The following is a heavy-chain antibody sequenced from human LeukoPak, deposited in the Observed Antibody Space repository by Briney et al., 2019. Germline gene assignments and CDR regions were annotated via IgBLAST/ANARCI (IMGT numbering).Heavy chain of an antibody. CDR2: ISSSSSYT. J-gene: IGHJ4*02. V-gene: IGHV3-11*05. CDR1: GFTFSDYY. Sequence: PGGSLRLSCAASGFTFSDYYMSWIRQAPGKGLEWVSYISSSSSYTNYADSVKGRFTTSRDNAKNSLYLQMNSLRAEDTAVYYCARGVDGYTSFDYWGQGTLVTVSS. D-gene: IGHD5-24*01. CDR3: ARGVDGYTSFDY.